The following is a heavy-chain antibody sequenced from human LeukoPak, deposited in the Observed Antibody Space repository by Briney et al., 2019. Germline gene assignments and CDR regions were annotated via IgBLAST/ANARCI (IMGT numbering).Heavy chain of an antibody. CDR1: GGTFSSYA. J-gene: IGHJ4*02. CDR3: ARGSYYDSSGYPYGVFDY. CDR2: IIPIFGTA. V-gene: IGHV1-69*01. Sequence: SVKVSCKASGGTFSSYAISWVRQAPGQGHEWMGGIIPIFGTANYAQKFQGRVTITADESTSTAYMELSSLRSEDTAVYYCARGSYYDSSGYPYGVFDYWGQGTLVTVSS. D-gene: IGHD3-22*01.